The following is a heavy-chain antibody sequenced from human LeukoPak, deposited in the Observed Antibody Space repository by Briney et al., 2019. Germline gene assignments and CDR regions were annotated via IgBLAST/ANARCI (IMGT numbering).Heavy chain of an antibody. Sequence: SETLSLTCTVSGGSISSYYWSWIRQPAGKGLERIGRIYTSGSTNYNPSLKSRVTMSVDTSKNQFSLKLSSVTAADTAVYYCARDSVGATTYYYYGMDVWGQGTTVTVSS. V-gene: IGHV4-4*07. J-gene: IGHJ6*02. CDR1: GGSISSYY. CDR2: IYTSGST. CDR3: ARDSVGATTYYYYGMDV. D-gene: IGHD1-26*01.